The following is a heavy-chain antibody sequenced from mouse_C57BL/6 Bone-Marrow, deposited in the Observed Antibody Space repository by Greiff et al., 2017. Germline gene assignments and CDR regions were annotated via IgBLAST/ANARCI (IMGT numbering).Heavy chain of an antibody. CDR1: GYAFSSYW. J-gene: IGHJ3*01. Sequence: QVQLQPSGAELVKPGASVKISCKASGYAFSSYWMNWVKQRPGKGLEWIGQIYPGDGDTNYNGKFKGKATLTADRSSSTAYMQLSSLTSEDSAVYFCARKGVGDYYGSSGFAYWGQGTLVTVSA. V-gene: IGHV1-80*01. D-gene: IGHD1-1*01. CDR2: IYPGDGDT. CDR3: ARKGVGDYYGSSGFAY.